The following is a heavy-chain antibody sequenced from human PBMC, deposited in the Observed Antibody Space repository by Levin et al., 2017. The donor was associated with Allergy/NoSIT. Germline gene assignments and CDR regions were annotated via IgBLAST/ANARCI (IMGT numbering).Heavy chain of an antibody. Sequence: PSETLSLTCTVSGGSISSGGYYWSWIRQHPGKGLEWIGYIYYSGSTYYNPSLKSRVTISVDTSKNQFSLKLSSVTAADTAVYYCARDSAGYSYGFFDYWGQGTLVTVSS. D-gene: IGHD5-18*01. CDR3: ARDSAGYSYGFFDY. CDR1: GGSISSGGYY. V-gene: IGHV4-31*03. J-gene: IGHJ4*02. CDR2: IYYSGST.